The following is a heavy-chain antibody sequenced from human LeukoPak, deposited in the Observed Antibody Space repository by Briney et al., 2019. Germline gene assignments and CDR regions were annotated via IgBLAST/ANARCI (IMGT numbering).Heavy chain of an antibody. CDR1: GGSISSGGYY. D-gene: IGHD3-22*01. V-gene: IGHV4-31*03. J-gene: IGHJ4*02. CDR3: AREVMYYYDSSGYFDY. Sequence: SETLSLTCTVSGGSISSGGYYWSWLRQHPGKGLEWIGYIYYSGSTYYNPSLKSRVTISVGTSKNQFSLKLSSVTAADTAVYYCAREVMYYYDSSGYFDYWGQGTLVTVSS. CDR2: IYYSGST.